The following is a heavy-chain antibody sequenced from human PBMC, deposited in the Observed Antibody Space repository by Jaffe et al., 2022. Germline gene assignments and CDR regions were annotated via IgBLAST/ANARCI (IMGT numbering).Heavy chain of an antibody. CDR1: GFTFSTYW. CDR2: IRGDGGEE. V-gene: IGHV3-7*04. J-gene: IGHJ2*01. D-gene: IGHD2-15*01. CDR3: ARVSSAGYGHWYFDL. Sequence: EVQLVESGGGLVQPGGSLRLSCAASGFTFSTYWMSWVRQAPGKGLEWVANIRGDGGEEYYVDSVKGRITISRDNAKDSLYLQMNSLRGEDTGVYYCARVSSAGYGHWYFDLWGRGTLVTVSS.